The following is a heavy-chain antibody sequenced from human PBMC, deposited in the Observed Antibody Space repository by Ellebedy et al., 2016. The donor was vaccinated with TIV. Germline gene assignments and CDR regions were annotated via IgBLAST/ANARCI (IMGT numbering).Heavy chain of an antibody. V-gene: IGHV1-69*04. D-gene: IGHD4-17*01. CDR1: GYTFTSYG. CDR2: IIPILGIA. Sequence: ASVKVSCKASGYTFTSYGISWVRQAPGQGLEWMGRIIPILGIANYAQKFQGRVTITRDTSASTAYMELSSLRSDNTAVYYCARESENDYGDYVFDYWGQGTLVTVSS. CDR3: ARESENDYGDYVFDY. J-gene: IGHJ4*02.